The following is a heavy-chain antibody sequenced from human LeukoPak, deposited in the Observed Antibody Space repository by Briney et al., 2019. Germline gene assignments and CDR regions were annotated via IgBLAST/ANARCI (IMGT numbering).Heavy chain of an antibody. CDR1: GYTFTGYY. CDR3: ARDSAPDYPFDY. V-gene: IGHV1-2*06. D-gene: IGHD5-12*01. Sequence: ASVKVSCKASGYTFTGYYMHWVRQAPGQGLEWMGRINPNSGGTNYAQKFQGRVTITRDTSASTAYMELSSLRSEDTAVYYCARDSAPDYPFDYWGQGTLVTVSS. J-gene: IGHJ4*02. CDR2: INPNSGGT.